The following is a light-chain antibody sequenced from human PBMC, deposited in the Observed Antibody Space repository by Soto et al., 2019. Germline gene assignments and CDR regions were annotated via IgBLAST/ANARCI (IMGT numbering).Light chain of an antibody. Sequence: EIVLTQSPGTLSLSPGERAILSCRASQSVSSSFLAWYRQNPGQAPRLLIYSASSRATGIPGRFSGSGSGTDFTLTINRLEPEDFAVYYCQQYGNSPFTFGGGTKVDIK. CDR3: QQYGNSPFT. J-gene: IGKJ4*01. CDR1: QSVSSSF. V-gene: IGKV3-20*01. CDR2: SAS.